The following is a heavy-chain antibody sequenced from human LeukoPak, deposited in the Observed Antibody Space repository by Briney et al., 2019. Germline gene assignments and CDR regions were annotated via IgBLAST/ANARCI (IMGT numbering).Heavy chain of an antibody. Sequence: PGGSLRLSCATSGFTFSSNWMSWVRHVPGRGLDWVANIKPDGSAEYYAASVKGRFTVSRDNAKNSLYLQMNSLRVEDTAVYYCAREEQGYNWFDPWGQGTLVTVSS. CDR2: IKPDGSAE. V-gene: IGHV3-7*01. J-gene: IGHJ5*02. CDR3: AREEQGYNWFDP. D-gene: IGHD1/OR15-1a*01. CDR1: GFTFSSNW.